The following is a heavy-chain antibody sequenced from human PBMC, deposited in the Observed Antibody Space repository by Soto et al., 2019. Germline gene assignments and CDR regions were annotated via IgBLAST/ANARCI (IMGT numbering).Heavy chain of an antibody. V-gene: IGHV3-23*01. Sequence: GSLTLSCAASGFSVSSYAMTWDRQGPGKGLECDSGISRTAVPTFYPDTVKGPFTISTDNSKNTLYLQMHVVRAEDTAVYYCANSYVVVSLFYFDRRGQAPPVTVS. D-gene: IGHD3-22*01. CDR3: ANSYVVVSLFYFDR. J-gene: IGHJ4*01. CDR2: ISRTAVPT. CDR1: GFSVSSYA.